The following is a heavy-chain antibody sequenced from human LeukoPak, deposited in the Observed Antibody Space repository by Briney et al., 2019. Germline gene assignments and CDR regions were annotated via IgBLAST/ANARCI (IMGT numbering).Heavy chain of an antibody. CDR3: ARHSYASGSYYPDY. J-gene: IGHJ4*02. Sequence: PSETLSLTCTVSGGSLSNYYWGWIRQPPGKGLECIGYIFYSGSTNYNPSLMSRVTISVDTSKNQFSLKLSSVTAADTAVYYCARHSYASGSYYPDYWGQGTLVTVSS. CDR1: GGSLSNYY. V-gene: IGHV4-59*08. CDR2: IFYSGST. D-gene: IGHD3-10*01.